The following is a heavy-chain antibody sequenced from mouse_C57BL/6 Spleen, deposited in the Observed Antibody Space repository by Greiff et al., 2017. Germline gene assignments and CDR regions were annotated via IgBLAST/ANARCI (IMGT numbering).Heavy chain of an antibody. CDR1: GYTFTSYW. CDR3: ARGALSAMDY. J-gene: IGHJ4*01. Sequence: QVQLQQPGAELVRPGTSVKLSCKASGYTFTSYWMHWVKQRPGQGLEWIGVIDPSDSYTNYNQKFKGKATLTVDTSSSTAYMQLSSLTSEDSAVXYCARGALSAMDYWGQGTSVTVSS. V-gene: IGHV1-59*01. CDR2: IDPSDSYT.